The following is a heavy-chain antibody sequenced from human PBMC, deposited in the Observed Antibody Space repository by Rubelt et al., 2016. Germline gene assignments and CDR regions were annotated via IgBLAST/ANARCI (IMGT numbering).Heavy chain of an antibody. Sequence: QVQLQESGPGLVKPSETLSLTCTVSGGSISSYYWSWIRQPPGKGLEWIGYIYYSWSTNYNPSRKSRFTISIDTSKYQFSLKLSSVTAADTAGDYCARPWGSSWYRNRFDPWGQGTLATVAS. CDR1: GGSISSYY. V-gene: IGHV4-59*08. D-gene: IGHD6-13*01. CDR2: IYYSWST. J-gene: IGHJ5*02. CDR3: ARPWGSSWYRNRFDP.